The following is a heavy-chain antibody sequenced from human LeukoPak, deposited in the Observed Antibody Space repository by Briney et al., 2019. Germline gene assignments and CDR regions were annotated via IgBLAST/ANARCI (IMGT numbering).Heavy chain of an antibody. Sequence: ASVKVSCKVSGYTLTELSMHWVRQAPGKGLEWMGGFDPEDGETIYAQKFQDRVTMTEDTFRDTAYMELSRLRSDDTAVYYCARAYSGYENDYWGQGTLVTVSS. CDR3: ARAYSGYENDY. J-gene: IGHJ4*02. V-gene: IGHV1-24*01. D-gene: IGHD5-12*01. CDR2: FDPEDGET. CDR1: GYTLTELS.